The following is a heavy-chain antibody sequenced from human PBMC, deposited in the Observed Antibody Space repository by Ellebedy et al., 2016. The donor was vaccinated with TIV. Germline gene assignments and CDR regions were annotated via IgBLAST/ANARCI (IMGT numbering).Heavy chain of an antibody. CDR2: ISVGGSHT. D-gene: IGHD1-1*01. V-gene: IGHV3-11*06. Sequence: PGGSLRLSCAASGSISSDYYMSWIRQAPEKGLEWLPYISVGGSHTTYAGSVTGRITISRANAKNSLYLQMNSLRVDDTAVYDCAREVQSSEWGGDWLDSWGQGTLVTVSS. J-gene: IGHJ5*01. CDR3: AREVQSSEWGGDWLDS. CDR1: GSISSDYY.